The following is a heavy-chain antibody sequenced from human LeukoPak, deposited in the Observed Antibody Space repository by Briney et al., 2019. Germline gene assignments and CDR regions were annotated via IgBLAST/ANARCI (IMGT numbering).Heavy chain of an antibody. CDR3: ARDREMATGGFDY. V-gene: IGHV1-69*04. D-gene: IGHD5-24*01. CDR2: SIPILGVE. Sequence: ASVTVSFKAPGGTFSSHSLNWVRQAPGQGLEWMGRSIPILGVENYAQNFQGRATITADKSTSTFYMELSSLRFEDTALYYCARDREMATGGFDYWGQGTLVTVSS. CDR1: GGTFSSHS. J-gene: IGHJ4*02.